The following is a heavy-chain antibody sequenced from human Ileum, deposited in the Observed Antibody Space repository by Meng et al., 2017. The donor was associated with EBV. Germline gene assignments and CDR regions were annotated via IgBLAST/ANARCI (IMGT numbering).Heavy chain of an antibody. D-gene: IGHD3-16*01. CDR2: IYYDDYQ. CDR1: GFSLSTNGVG. V-gene: IGHV2-5*02. Sequence: QLTLKHAGPTPVKPTQTLRLTCSFSGFSLSTNGVGVGWIRQPPRKALEWLALIYYDDYQRYIPSLKTRLTITRVTSKSQVVLAMTNMDPVDTATYYCAHKPSGEDFFDYWGQGTLVTVSS. J-gene: IGHJ4*02. CDR3: AHKPSGEDFFDY.